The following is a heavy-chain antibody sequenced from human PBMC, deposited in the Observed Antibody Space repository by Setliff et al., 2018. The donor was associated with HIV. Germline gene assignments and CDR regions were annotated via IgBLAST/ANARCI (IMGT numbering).Heavy chain of an antibody. Sequence: TSETLSLTCTVSGGSISSYYWTWIRQPPGKGLEWIGYIYNSASTSYNPSLKSRVTISVDTSKNQFSLKLSSVTAADTAVYYCARRSAGMYANSIDYWGQGTLVTVSS. CDR3: ARRSAGMYANSIDY. CDR2: IYNSAST. CDR1: GGSISSYY. V-gene: IGHV4-4*09. D-gene: IGHD2-8*01. J-gene: IGHJ4*02.